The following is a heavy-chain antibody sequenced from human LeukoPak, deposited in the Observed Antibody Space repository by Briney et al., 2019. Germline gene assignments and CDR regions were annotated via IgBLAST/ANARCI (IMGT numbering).Heavy chain of an antibody. J-gene: IGHJ3*02. CDR2: ISSSSSYI. CDR1: GFTFSSYS. V-gene: IGHV3-21*01. Sequence: PGGSLRLSCAASGFTFSSYSMNWVRQAPRKRLEWVSSISSSSSYIYYADSVKGRFTISRDNAKNSLYLQMNSLRAEDTAVYYCARDQTGSGAFDIWGQGTMVTVSS. D-gene: IGHD3-9*01. CDR3: ARDQTGSGAFDI.